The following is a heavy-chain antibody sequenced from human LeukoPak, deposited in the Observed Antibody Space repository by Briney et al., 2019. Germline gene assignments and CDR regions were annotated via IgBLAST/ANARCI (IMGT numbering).Heavy chain of an antibody. J-gene: IGHJ4*02. V-gene: IGHV3-49*04. CDR1: GFTFGDYA. CDR2: IRSKAYGGTT. CDR3: TRAISDIVVVLEDDH. Sequence: GGSLRLSCTASGFTFGDYAMSWVRQAPGKGLEWVGFIRSKAYGGTTEYAASVKGRFTISRDDSKSIAYLQMNSLKTEDTAVYYCTRAISDIVVVLEDDHWGQGTLVTVSS. D-gene: IGHD2-2*01.